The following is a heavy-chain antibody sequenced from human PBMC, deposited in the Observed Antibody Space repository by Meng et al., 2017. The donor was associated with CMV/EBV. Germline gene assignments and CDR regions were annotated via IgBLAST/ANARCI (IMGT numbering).Heavy chain of an antibody. V-gene: IGHV1-2*02. J-gene: IGHJ4*02. CDR1: GYTFTSYY. D-gene: IGHD6-19*01. CDR3: ARWGGTYRLALGYFDY. Sequence: ASVKVSCKASGYTFTSYYMHWVRQAPGQGLEWMGWINPNSGGTNYAQKFQGRVTMTRDTSISTAYMELSRLRSDDTAVYYCARWGGTYRLALGYFDYWGQGTLVTVSS. CDR2: INPNSGGT.